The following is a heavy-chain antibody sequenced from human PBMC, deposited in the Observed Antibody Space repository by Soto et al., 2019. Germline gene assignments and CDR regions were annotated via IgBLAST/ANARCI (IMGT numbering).Heavy chain of an antibody. V-gene: IGHV5-51*01. J-gene: IGHJ3*01. CDR1: GYTFIADW. Sequence: PGESLKISCKRSGYTFIADWVTWVRRSAGKELKWMGVTYPGDTDPRYRPSFQGHVTISADKSISTAYLQWSTRKASDTAKYYCARLGFEYDTSSFYDKAPNDIYFDAWGQG. CDR2: TYPGDTDP. D-gene: IGHD3-16*01. CDR3: ARLGFEYDTSSFYDKAPNDIYFDA.